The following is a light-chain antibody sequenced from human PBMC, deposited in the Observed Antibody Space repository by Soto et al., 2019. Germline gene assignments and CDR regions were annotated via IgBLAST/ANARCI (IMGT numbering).Light chain of an antibody. CDR2: GAS. CDR1: ENVRTF. J-gene: IGKJ1*01. Sequence: EVVLTQSPATLSLSPGERATLSCRASENVRTFVDWYQQKPGQAPRLLIYGASNRATGIPARFSGSGSGTDFTLTILNLEPEDFAVYYCQQHSHWPPWTFGQGTRVEIQ. CDR3: QQHSHWPPWT. V-gene: IGKV3-11*01.